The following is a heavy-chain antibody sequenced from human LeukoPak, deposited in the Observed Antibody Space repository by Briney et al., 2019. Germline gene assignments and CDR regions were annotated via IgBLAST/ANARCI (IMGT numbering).Heavy chain of an antibody. Sequence: TSVKVSCKASGFTFTSSAVQWVRQARGQRLEWIGWIVVGSGNTNYAQKFQERVTITRDMSTSTAYMELSSLRSEDTAVYYCARVMRVGYDILTGYYFGAFDIWGQGTMVTVSS. V-gene: IGHV1-58*01. J-gene: IGHJ3*02. CDR1: GFTFTSSA. CDR2: IVVGSGNT. D-gene: IGHD3-9*01. CDR3: ARVMRVGYDILTGYYFGAFDI.